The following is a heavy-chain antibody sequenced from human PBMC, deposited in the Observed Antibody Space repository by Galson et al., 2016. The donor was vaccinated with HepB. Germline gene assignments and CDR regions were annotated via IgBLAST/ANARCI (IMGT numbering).Heavy chain of an antibody. J-gene: IGHJ4*02. D-gene: IGHD3-10*01. CDR2: IRDLDGNI. CDR3: ARGFGGSGRPGY. Sequence: SLRLSCAASGITFSTSEMSWVRQAPGKGLEWVSYIRDLDGNIYYADSVKGRFTISRDYTKNSFYMQMNSLRAEDTAIYYCARGFGGSGRPGYWGQGTLVTVSS. CDR1: GITFSTSE. V-gene: IGHV3-48*03.